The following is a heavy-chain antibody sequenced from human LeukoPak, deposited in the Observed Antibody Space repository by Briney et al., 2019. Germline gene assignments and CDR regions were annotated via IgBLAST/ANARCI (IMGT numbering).Heavy chain of an antibody. CDR2: ITWDGGST. J-gene: IGHJ4*02. V-gene: IGHV3-43D*03. CDR3: AKDDDVSRGFDY. CDR1: GFTFDDYA. D-gene: IGHD2/OR15-2a*01. Sequence: PGGSLRLSCAASGFTFDDYAMHWVRQPPGKGLEWVSLITWDGGSTYYADSVMGRFSISRDNSKNSLYLQMNSLRAEDTALYYCAKDDDVSRGFDYWGQGTLVTVSS.